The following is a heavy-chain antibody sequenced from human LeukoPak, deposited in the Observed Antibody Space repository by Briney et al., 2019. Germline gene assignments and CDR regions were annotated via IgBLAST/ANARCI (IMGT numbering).Heavy chain of an antibody. V-gene: IGHV1-24*01. D-gene: IGHD1-26*01. CDR1: GYTLTELS. J-gene: IGHJ3*02. CDR3: ATDPVGALDVFDI. Sequence: PSVKVSCKVSGYTLTELSMHWVRQAPGKGLEWMGGFDPEDGETIYAQKFQGRVTMTEGTSTDTAYLELSSLRSEDTAVYYCATDPVGALDVFDIWGQGTMVTVSS. CDR2: FDPEDGET.